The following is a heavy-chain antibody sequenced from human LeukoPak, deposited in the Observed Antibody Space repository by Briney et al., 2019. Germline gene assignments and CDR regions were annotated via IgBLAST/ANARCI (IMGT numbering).Heavy chain of an antibody. Sequence: RGGSERLFCAASGYTPSCCRMNWARQAPGKGLEWLSSINNSGDDKYHADPVQGRFTISRDNAENSLYLQMNSLRAEDTAVYYCARELDRPQDLDSWGQETQVSVSS. J-gene: IGHJ4*02. D-gene: IGHD1-1*01. CDR2: INNSGDDK. CDR3: ARELDRPQDLDS. V-gene: IGHV3-21*01. CDR1: GYTPSCCR.